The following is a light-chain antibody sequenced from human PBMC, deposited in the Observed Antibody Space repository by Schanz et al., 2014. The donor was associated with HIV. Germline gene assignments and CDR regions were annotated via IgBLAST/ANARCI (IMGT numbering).Light chain of an antibody. CDR2: AAS. V-gene: IGKV1-39*01. CDR3: QQYSSYPYT. J-gene: IGKJ2*01. CDR1: QSISSY. Sequence: DIQMTQSPSSLSASVGDRVTITCRARQSISSYLNWYQQKPGKAPKLLIYAASSLQSGVPSRFSGRGSGTEFTLTISNVEPDDFAIYYCQQYSSYPYTFGQGTKLDIQ.